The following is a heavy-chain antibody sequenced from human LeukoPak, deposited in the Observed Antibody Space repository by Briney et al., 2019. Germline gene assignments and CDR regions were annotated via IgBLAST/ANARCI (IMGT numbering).Heavy chain of an antibody. V-gene: IGHV1-2*02. CDR1: GYTFTGYY. J-gene: IGHJ3*02. CDR2: INPNSGGT. Sequence: ASVTVSCKASGYTFTGYYMHWVQQAPGQELEWMGWINPNSGGTNYAQKLQGRVTMTRDTSISTAYMELSRLRSDDTAVYYCATVSGYSDAFDIWGQGTMVTVSS. CDR3: ATVSGYSDAFDI. D-gene: IGHD3-22*01.